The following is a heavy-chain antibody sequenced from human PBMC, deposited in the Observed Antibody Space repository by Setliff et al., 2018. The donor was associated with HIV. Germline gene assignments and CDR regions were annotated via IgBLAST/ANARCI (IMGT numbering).Heavy chain of an antibody. CDR2: INPNNGGT. V-gene: IGHV1-2*06. CDR1: TFLVTGYN. J-gene: IGHJ3*01. Sequence: SCKALTFLVTGYNIHWVRLAPGHGPEWLGRINPNNGGTDYAQKFQGRVTMSLDTSTNTIYLELKGLTSDDTAVYYCAKPRIFDSFDVWGPGTVVTVSS. CDR3: AKPRIFDSFDV. D-gene: IGHD2-15*01.